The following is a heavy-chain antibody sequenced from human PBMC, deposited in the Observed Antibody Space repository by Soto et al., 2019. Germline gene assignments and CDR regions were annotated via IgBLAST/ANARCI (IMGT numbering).Heavy chain of an antibody. V-gene: IGHV1-46*01. J-gene: IGHJ5*02. CDR2: INPSVGST. CDR3: ARDQAGSSLWFDP. Sequence: QVQLVQSGAEVKKPGASVKVSCKASGYSFTSYYMYWVRQAPGQGLEWVGVINPSVGSTNYAQKFQGRVTMTRDTSTSTVYMELSSLRSEDTAMYYCARDQAGSSLWFDPWGRGTLVTVSS. CDR1: GYSFTSYY.